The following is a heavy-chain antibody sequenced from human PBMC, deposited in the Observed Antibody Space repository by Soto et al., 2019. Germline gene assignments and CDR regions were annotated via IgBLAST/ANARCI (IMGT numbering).Heavy chain of an antibody. CDR2: INTDGSGT. V-gene: IGHV3-74*01. D-gene: IGHD6-19*01. CDR1: GFTLSDYW. Sequence: EVQLVESRGDLVQPGGSLRLSCAASGFTLSDYWMHWVRQVPGKGLVWVSRINTDGSGTSYADFVKGRFTISRDNAKNTLYLQMNSLSADDTAVYYCATLQLAGPDYWGQGTLVTVSS. J-gene: IGHJ4*02. CDR3: ATLQLAGPDY.